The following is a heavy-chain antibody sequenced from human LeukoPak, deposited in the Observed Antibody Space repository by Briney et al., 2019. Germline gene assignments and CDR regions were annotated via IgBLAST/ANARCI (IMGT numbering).Heavy chain of an antibody. V-gene: IGHV1-3*01. J-gene: IGHJ4*02. CDR3: ARDPIGSRWPYYFDY. D-gene: IGHD6-13*01. Sequence: ASVTVSCKASGYTFTTYAMHWVRQAPGQRLEWMGWINAGNGNTKYSQKFQARVTITRDTSASTAYMELSSLRSEDTAVYYCARDPIGSRWPYYFDYWGQGTLVTVSS. CDR1: GYTFTTYA. CDR2: INAGNGNT.